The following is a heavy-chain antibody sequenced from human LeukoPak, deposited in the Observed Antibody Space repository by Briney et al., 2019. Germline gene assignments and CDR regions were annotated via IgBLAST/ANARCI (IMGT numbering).Heavy chain of an antibody. Sequence: GGSLRLSCTSSRFTFSTYGMHWVRQAPGKGLEWVAFIQSDESNKYYADSVKGRFTISRDISKNTLYLQMNSLRADDTAVYYCAKAMVRGVDYFYYYMDDWGKGTTVTIS. J-gene: IGHJ6*03. V-gene: IGHV3-30*02. CDR3: AKAMVRGVDYFYYYMDD. CDR2: IQSDESNK. D-gene: IGHD3-10*01. CDR1: RFTFSTYG.